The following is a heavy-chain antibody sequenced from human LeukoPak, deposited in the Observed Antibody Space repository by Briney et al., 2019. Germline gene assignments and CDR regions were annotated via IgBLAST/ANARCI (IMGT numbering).Heavy chain of an antibody. CDR1: GGSISNYY. D-gene: IGHD2-21*02. J-gene: IGHJ4*02. V-gene: IGHV4-59*01. CDR2: IHSNGGA. Sequence: PSETLSLTCTVSGGSISNYYWSWIRQPPGKGLEWIGFIHSNGGANYNASLNSRATISRDTSRSQVSLKLTSVTAADTAVYYCARVRAYCGGDCYPYYFEYWGQGTLVTVSS. CDR3: ARVRAYCGGDCYPYYFEY.